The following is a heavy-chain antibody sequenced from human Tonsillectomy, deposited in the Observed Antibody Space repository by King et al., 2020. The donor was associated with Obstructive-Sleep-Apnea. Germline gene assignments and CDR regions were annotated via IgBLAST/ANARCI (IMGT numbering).Heavy chain of an antibody. CDR1: GFSFSTSVKG. D-gene: IGHD5-24*01. J-gene: IGHJ3*01. CDR2: MYWEYDK. CDR3: AHARRDGYNLAFDF. Sequence: TLKESGPRLVKLTQTLTLTCTFSGFSFSTSVKGGGWIRQPPRKALELLTLMYWEYDKRHSPSRRSRLTITKETTKNQVGLRMTNMDPVDTGTYFCAHARRDGYNLAFDFWGQGTMVTVSS. V-gene: IGHV2-5*02.